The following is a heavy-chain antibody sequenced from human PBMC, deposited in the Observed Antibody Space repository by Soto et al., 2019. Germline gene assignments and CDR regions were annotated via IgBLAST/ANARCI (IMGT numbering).Heavy chain of an antibody. Sequence: ESGGGLVQPGGSLRLSCATSGFTFSSYEMNWVRQAPGKGLEWVSYISSGSRTIYYADSVKGRFTISRDNSKNTLYLQMNSLRAEDTAVYYCARQDIVVVPADLYFDYWGQGTLVTVSS. D-gene: IGHD2-2*01. CDR2: ISSGSRTI. CDR3: ARQDIVVVPADLYFDY. CDR1: GFTFSSYE. V-gene: IGHV3-48*03. J-gene: IGHJ4*02.